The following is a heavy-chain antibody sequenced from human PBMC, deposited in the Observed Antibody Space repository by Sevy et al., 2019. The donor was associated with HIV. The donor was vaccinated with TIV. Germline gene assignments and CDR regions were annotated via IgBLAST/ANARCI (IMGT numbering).Heavy chain of an antibody. D-gene: IGHD3-10*01. J-gene: IGHJ6*02. CDR2: ISGDNGNT. CDR3: ARDSMPTVQGISITPYYYGMDL. V-gene: IGHV1-18*01. Sequence: ASVKVSCKASGYTFISYDISWVRQAPGEGLEWMGRISGDNGNTISAQNLHGRVTMSTDTSMSTAYMELRSLRSDDTAVYYCARDSMPTVQGISITPYYYGMDLWGQGTTVTVSS. CDR1: GYTFISYD.